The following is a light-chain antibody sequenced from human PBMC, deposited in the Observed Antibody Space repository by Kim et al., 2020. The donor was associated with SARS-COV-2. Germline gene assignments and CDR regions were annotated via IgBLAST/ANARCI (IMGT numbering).Light chain of an antibody. CDR3: SSYTSSSTVYV. CDR1: SSDVGGYNY. Sequence: QSALTQPASVSGSPGQSITISCTGTSSDVGGYNYVSWYQQHPGKAPKLMIYDVSNRPSGVSNRFSGSKSGNTASLTISGLQAEDEADYYCSSYTSSSTVYVLGTGTKVTVL. V-gene: IGLV2-14*03. J-gene: IGLJ1*01. CDR2: DVS.